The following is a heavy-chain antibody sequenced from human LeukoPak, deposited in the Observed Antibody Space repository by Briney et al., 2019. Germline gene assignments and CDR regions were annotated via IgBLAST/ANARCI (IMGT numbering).Heavy chain of an antibody. CDR2: VLYDGRK. J-gene: IGHJ4*02. CDR1: GFTFSSYG. Sequence: PGGSLRLSCAASGFTFSSYGMHWVRQVPGTGLAWVGVVLYDGRKYYADSVKGRFTISRDNSNNTLYLQMNSLRVEDTAVYYCAKDKDYTTTAWSFGYWGQGTLVTVSS. CDR3: AKDKDYTTTAWSFGY. D-gene: IGHD3-16*01. V-gene: IGHV3-33*06.